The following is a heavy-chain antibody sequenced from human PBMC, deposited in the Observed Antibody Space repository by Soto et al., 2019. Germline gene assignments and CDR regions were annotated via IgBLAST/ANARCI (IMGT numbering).Heavy chain of an antibody. J-gene: IGHJ5*02. CDR1: GGSISSSSYY. D-gene: IGHD3-10*01. CDR3: ARQRGYYGSGSYSGWFDP. V-gene: IGHV4-39*01. Sequence: QLQLQESGPGLVKPSETLSLTCTVSGGSISSSSYYWGWIRQPPGKGLEWIGSIYYSGSTYYNPSLKSRVTISVDTSKNPFSLKLSSVTAADTAVYYCARQRGYYGSGSYSGWFDPWGQGTLVTVSS. CDR2: IYYSGST.